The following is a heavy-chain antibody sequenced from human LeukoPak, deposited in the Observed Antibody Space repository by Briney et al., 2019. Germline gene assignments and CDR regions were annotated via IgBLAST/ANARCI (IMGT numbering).Heavy chain of an antibody. Sequence: GGSLRLSCAASGLSFSSYAMHWVRQAPGKGLEWVAIIWYDGSNKFYVDSVKGRFTISRDNSKNTLYLQMNSLRAEDTAIYYCAKDQGMSGSELFDHWGQGTLVTVSS. CDR3: AKDQGMSGSELFDH. CDR1: GLSFSSYA. CDR2: IWYDGSNK. J-gene: IGHJ4*02. D-gene: IGHD1-26*01. V-gene: IGHV3-33*06.